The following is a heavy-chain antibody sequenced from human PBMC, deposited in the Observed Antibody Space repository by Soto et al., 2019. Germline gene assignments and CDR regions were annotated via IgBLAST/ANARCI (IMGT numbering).Heavy chain of an antibody. D-gene: IGHD3-16*01. CDR2: SSGSTGST. CDR3: AKYLGGYYGMDV. V-gene: IGHV3-23*01. Sequence: EVQLLESGGGLVQPGGSLRLSCAASGFAFSSYAMSWVRQAPGKGLGWVSASSGSTGSTYYADSVKGRFTISRDNSKNTLYLQMNSLRAEDTAVYYCAKYLGGYYGMDVWGQGTTVTVSS. CDR1: GFAFSSYA. J-gene: IGHJ6*02.